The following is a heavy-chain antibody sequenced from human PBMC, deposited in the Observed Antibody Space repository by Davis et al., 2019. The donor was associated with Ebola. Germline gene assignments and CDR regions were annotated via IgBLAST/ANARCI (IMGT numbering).Heavy chain of an antibody. D-gene: IGHD1-26*01. J-gene: IGHJ3*02. CDR3: AKDTSNIWFDI. V-gene: IGHV3-48*01. Sequence: GGSLRLSCAFSGFSASLYSMNWVRQAPGKGLEWVSYISSTSRTMYYADSVKGRFTISRDNAKNTLYLQMNGLRVEDTAIYYCAKDTSNIWFDIWGQGTMVTVSS. CDR1: GFSASLYS. CDR2: ISSTSRTM.